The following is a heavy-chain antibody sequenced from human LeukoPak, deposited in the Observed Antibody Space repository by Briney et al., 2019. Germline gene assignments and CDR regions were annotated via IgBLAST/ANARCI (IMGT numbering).Heavy chain of an antibody. J-gene: IGHJ4*02. CDR1: GFNVTTNN. CDR3: GRRFCNSCPLDF. CDR2: CLARGLL. D-gene: IGHD2-21*01. Sequence: GGSLRLSCVGSGFNVTTNNMYWVRQAPGKGLECVSTCLARGLLHYADSVRDRFIISRDTSKNTLYLQMSSLSAEDTAVYYCGRRFCNSCPLDFWGQGTLVTVSS. V-gene: IGHV3-66*04.